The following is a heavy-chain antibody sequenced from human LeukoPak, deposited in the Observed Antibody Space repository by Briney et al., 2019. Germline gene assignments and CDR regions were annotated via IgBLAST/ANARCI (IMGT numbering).Heavy chain of an antibody. D-gene: IGHD3-10*01. Sequence: GGSLRLSCAASGFTFSDYYMDWVRQAPGKGLEWVGRFRNKPNSDITENAASVKGRFTISRDDSKNSLYLQMNSLRTEDTALYYCARAETSFWSGINDYWGQGTLVTVSS. CDR3: ARAETSFWSGINDY. V-gene: IGHV3-72*01. CDR2: FRNKPNSDIT. J-gene: IGHJ4*02. CDR1: GFTFSDYY.